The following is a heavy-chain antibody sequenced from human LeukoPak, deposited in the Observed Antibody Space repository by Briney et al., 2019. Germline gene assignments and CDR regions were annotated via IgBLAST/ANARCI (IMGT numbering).Heavy chain of an antibody. Sequence: SETLCLTCTVSGGSISNYYWSWIRQPPGKGLEWIGYIYYSGSTNYNPSLRSRVTISVDTSKNQFSLKLSSVTAADTAVYYCARSHGSGSYYNLNDYWGQGTLVTVSS. D-gene: IGHD3-10*01. J-gene: IGHJ4*02. V-gene: IGHV4-59*01. CDR1: GGSISNYY. CDR2: IYYSGST. CDR3: ARSHGSGSYYNLNDY.